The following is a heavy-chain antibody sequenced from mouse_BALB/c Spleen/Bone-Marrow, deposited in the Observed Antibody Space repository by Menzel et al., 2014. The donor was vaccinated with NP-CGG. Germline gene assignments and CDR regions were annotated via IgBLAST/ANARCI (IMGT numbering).Heavy chain of an antibody. CDR1: GFTFSSYG. V-gene: IGHV5-9-2*01. D-gene: IGHD2-14*01. CDR3: ARGHYRYDAYAMDY. Sequence: EVKLVEPGGGLVEPGGSLKLSCAASGFTFSSYGVSWVRQTPEKRLEWVATISGGGSYTYYPDSVKGRFTISRDNAKNNLYLQMSSLRSEDTALYYCARGHYRYDAYAMDYWGQGTSVTVPS. J-gene: IGHJ4*01. CDR2: ISGGGSYT.